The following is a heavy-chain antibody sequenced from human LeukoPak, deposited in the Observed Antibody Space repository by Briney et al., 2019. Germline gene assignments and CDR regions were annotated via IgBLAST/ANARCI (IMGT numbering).Heavy chain of an antibody. V-gene: IGHV3-21*01. J-gene: IGHJ4*02. CDR1: GFTFSSYS. CDR2: ISSSSSYI. CDR3: ARDQYSSGWYAY. Sequence: SLRLSCAASGFTFSSYSMNWVRQAPGKGLEWVSSISSSSSYIYYADSVKGRFTISRDNAKNSLYLQMNSLRAEDTAVYYCARDQYSSGWYAYWGQGTLVTVSS. D-gene: IGHD6-19*01.